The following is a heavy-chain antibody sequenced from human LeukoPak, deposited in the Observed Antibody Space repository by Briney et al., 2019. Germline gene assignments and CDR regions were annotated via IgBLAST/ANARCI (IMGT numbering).Heavy chain of an antibody. CDR1: GYTFTSYY. V-gene: IGHV1-69*13. CDR3: ARGWLAETTVVTPYNY. D-gene: IGHD4-23*01. CDR2: ITPIFGTP. Sequence: SVKVSCKASGYTFTSYYMHWVRQAPGQGLEWMGGITPIFGTPNYAQKFQGRVTITAVESMSTAYMELSSLRSEDTAIYYCARGWLAETTVVTPYNYWGQGTLVTVSS. J-gene: IGHJ4*02.